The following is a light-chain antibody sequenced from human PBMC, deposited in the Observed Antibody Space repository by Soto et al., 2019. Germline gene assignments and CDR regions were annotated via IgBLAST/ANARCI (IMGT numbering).Light chain of an antibody. CDR3: QQYGSSPSS. J-gene: IGKJ3*01. CDR2: GAS. Sequence: EIGLTQSPGTLSLSPGERATLSCRASQSVSSNNLAWYQQKPGQPPRLLIYGASRRATGIPDRFSGSGSGTDVTLTINRLEPEDFAVYYCQQYGSSPSSFGPGTKVDFK. V-gene: IGKV3-20*01. CDR1: QSVSSNN.